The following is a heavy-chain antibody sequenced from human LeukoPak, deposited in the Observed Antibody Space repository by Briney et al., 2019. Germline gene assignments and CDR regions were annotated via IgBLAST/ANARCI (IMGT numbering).Heavy chain of an antibody. Sequence: GGSLRLSCAASGFTFSSYAMHWVRQAPGKGLEYVSAISSNGGSTYYANSVKGRFTISRDNSKNTLYLQMGSLRAEDMAVYYCARTLGPYVWGSYRQSYYFDYWGQETLVTVSS. CDR1: GFTFSSYA. CDR2: ISSNGGST. J-gene: IGHJ4*02. CDR3: ARTLGPYVWGSYRQSYYFDY. V-gene: IGHV3-64*01. D-gene: IGHD3-16*02.